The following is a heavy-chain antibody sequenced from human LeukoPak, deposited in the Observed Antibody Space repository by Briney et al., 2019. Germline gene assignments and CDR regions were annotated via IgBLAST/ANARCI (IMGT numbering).Heavy chain of an antibody. CDR1: GGIFSSYA. Sequence: SVKVSCKASGGIFSSYAISWVRQAPGQGLEWMGRIIPILGIANYAQKFQGRVTITADKSTSTAYMELSSLRSEDTAVYYCARETGTDAFDIWGQGTMVTVSS. J-gene: IGHJ3*02. CDR3: ARETGTDAFDI. D-gene: IGHD1-1*01. CDR2: IIPILGIA. V-gene: IGHV1-69*04.